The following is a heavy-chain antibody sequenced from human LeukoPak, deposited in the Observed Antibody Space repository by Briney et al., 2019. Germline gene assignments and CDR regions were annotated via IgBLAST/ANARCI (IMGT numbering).Heavy chain of an antibody. D-gene: IGHD6-13*01. J-gene: IGHJ4*02. V-gene: IGHV3-48*03. Sequence: GGSLRLSCAASGFTFSGYEMNWVRQAPGKGLEWVSYISRSGTIISYADSVKGRFTISRDNAKNSLYLQMNTLRAEDTAVYYCAKRIAAAGPYFDYWGQGTLVTVSS. CDR3: AKRIAAAGPYFDY. CDR1: GFTFSGYE. CDR2: ISRSGTII.